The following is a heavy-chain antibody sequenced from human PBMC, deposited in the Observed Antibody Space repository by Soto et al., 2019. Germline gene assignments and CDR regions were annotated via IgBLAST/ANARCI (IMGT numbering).Heavy chain of an antibody. V-gene: IGHV3-33*01. CDR2: IWYDGSNK. CDR1: GFTFSSYG. J-gene: IGHJ6*02. D-gene: IGHD1-26*01. CDR3: ARDPILGTYYYYGMDV. Sequence: QVQLVESGGGVVQPGRSLRLSCAASGFTFSSYGMHWVRQAPGKRLEWVAVIWYDGSNKYYADSVKGRFTISRDNSKNTLYLQMNSLRAEDTAVYYCARDPILGTYYYYGMDVWGQGTTVTVSS.